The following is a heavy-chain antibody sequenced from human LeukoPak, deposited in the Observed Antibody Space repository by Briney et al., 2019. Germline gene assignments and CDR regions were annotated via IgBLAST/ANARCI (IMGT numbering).Heavy chain of an antibody. CDR2: IIPILGIA. V-gene: IGHV1-69*04. Sequence: ASVKVSCKASGGTFSSYAISWVRQAPGQGLEWMGRIIPILGIANYAQKFQGRVTITADKSTSTAYMELSSLRSEDTAVYYCAGDSAGYSYGIGYGMDVWGQGTTVTVSS. CDR3: AGDSAGYSYGIGYGMDV. CDR1: GGTFSSYA. J-gene: IGHJ6*02. D-gene: IGHD5-18*01.